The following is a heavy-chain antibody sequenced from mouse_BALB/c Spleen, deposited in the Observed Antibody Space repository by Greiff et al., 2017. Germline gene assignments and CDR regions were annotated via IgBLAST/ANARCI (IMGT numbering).Heavy chain of an antibody. D-gene: IGHD1-1*01. CDR1: GYTFTSYV. J-gene: IGHJ3*01. Sequence: VQLKQSGPELVKPGASVKMSCKASGYTFTSYVMHWVKQKPGQGLEWIGYINPYNDGTKYNEKFKGKATLTSDKSSSTAYMELSSLTSEDSAVYYCARYYYGSSSWFAYWGQGTLVTVSA. V-gene: IGHV1-14*01. CDR2: INPYNDGT. CDR3: ARYYYGSSSWFAY.